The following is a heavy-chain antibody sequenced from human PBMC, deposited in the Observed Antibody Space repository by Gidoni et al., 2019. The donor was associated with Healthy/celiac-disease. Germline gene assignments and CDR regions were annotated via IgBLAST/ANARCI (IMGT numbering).Heavy chain of an antibody. CDR1: GGSISSYY. CDR3: AGGDEKDAFDI. Sequence: QVQLQESGPGLVKPSETLSLTCTVSGGSISSYYWSWIRQPPGKVLEWIGYIYYSGSTNYNPSLKSRVTISVDTSKNQFSLKLSSVTAADTAVYYCAGGDEKDAFDIWGQGTMVTVSS. D-gene: IGHD3-16*01. CDR2: IYYSGST. J-gene: IGHJ3*02. V-gene: IGHV4-59*01.